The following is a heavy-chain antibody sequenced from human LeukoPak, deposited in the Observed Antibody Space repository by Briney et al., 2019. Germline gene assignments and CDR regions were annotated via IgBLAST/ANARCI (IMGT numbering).Heavy chain of an antibody. CDR1: GFTLNSYA. V-gene: IGHV3-23*01. J-gene: IGHJ4*02. Sequence: SGGPLRLSCAASGFTLNSYAMSWVRQAPGKGLEWVSSIGGSAALIHYADSVKGRFTISRDNSKNTLYLQMNSLRAEDTAIYYCAKVVQYTASTGTGLDYWGQGTLVTVSS. D-gene: IGHD6-13*01. CDR2: IGGSAALI. CDR3: AKVVQYTASTGTGLDY.